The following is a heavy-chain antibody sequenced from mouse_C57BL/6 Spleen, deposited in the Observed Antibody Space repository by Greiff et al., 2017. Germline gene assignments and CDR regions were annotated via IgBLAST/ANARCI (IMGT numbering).Heavy chain of an antibody. CDR1: GYTFTDYE. J-gene: IGHJ3*01. V-gene: IGHV1-15*01. CDR3: TREVYYYGSRGFAY. Sequence: VQLQQSGAELVRPGASVTLSCKASGYTFTDYEMHWVKQTPVHGLEWIGAIDPETGGTAYNQKFKGKAILTADKSSSTAYMELRSLTSEDSAVYYWTREVYYYGSRGFAYWGQGTLVTVSA. CDR2: IDPETGGT. D-gene: IGHD1-1*01.